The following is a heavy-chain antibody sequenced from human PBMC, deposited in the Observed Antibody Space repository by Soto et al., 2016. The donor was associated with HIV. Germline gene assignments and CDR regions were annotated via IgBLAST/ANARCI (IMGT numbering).Heavy chain of an antibody. CDR3: AKDRGRSGGSCDY. Sequence: EVQLLESGGGLVQPGGSLRLSCAASGFTFTNYAMSWVRQAPGKGLEWVSTIRTSGGSTYYADSVKGRFTISRDNSKNTLYLQMNSLRAEDTAVYYCAKDRGRSGGSCDYWGRGNPSVTVSS. D-gene: IGHD2-15*01. CDR2: IRTSGGST. V-gene: IGHV3-23*01. J-gene: IGHJ4*02. CDR1: GFTFTNYA.